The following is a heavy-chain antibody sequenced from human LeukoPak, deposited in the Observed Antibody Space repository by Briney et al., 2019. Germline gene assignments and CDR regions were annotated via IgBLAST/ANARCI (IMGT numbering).Heavy chain of an antibody. J-gene: IGHJ6*03. D-gene: IGHD6-13*01. V-gene: IGHV4-34*01. CDR3: ARGLSSRPRTQYYYYMDV. CDR1: GGSFSGYY. Sequence: PSETLSLTCAVYGGSFSGYYWSWIRQPPGKGLEWIGEINHSGSTNYNPSLKSRVTISVDTSKNQSSLKLSSVTAADTAVYYCARGLSSRPRTQYYYYMDVWGKGTTVTVSS. CDR2: INHSGST.